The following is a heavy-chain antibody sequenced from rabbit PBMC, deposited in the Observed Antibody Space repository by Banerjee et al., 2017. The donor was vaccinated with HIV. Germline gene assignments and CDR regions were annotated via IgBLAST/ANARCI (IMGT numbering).Heavy chain of an antibody. J-gene: IGHJ4*01. CDR3: ARDLHGDVSAYFDL. D-gene: IGHD2-1*01. Sequence: QEQLKESGGGLVQPGGSLTLSCKASGFTISSSYWIWWVRQAPGKGLELIAGITASGSTYYASWARGRFTGSKSSSTAVTLQMTSLTAADTATYFCARDLHGDVSAYFDLWGQGTLVTVS. CDR2: ITASGST. V-gene: IGHV1S45*01. CDR1: GFTISSSYW.